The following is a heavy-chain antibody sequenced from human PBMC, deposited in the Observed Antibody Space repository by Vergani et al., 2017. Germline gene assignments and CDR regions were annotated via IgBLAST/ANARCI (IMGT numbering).Heavy chain of an antibody. CDR3: ARHEDPFRSQVAALFDY. J-gene: IGHJ4*02. CDR1: GYSFTSYW. CDR2: IYPGDSDT. V-gene: IGHV5-51*01. D-gene: IGHD3-16*01. Sequence: EVQLVQSGAEVKKPGESLKISCKGSGYSFTSYWIGWVRQMPGKGLEWMGIIYPGDSDTRYSPSFQGQVTISADKSISTAYLQWSSLKASDTAMYYCARHEDPFRSQVAALFDYWGQGTLVTVSS.